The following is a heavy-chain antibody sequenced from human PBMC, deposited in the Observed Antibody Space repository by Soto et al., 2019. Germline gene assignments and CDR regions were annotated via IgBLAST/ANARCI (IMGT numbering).Heavy chain of an antibody. CDR1: GGSFSGYY. CDR2: INHSGST. V-gene: IGHV4-34*01. D-gene: IGHD6-6*01. J-gene: IGHJ4*02. CDR3: ARGKIAARRFDY. Sequence: SETLSLTCAVYGGSFSGYYWSWIRQPPGKGLEWIGEINHSGSTNYNPSLKSRVTISVDTSKNQFSLKLSSVTAADTAVYYCARGKIAARRFDYWGQGTLVTVSS.